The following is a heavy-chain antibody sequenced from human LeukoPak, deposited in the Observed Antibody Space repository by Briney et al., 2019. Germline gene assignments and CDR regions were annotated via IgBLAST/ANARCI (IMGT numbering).Heavy chain of an antibody. D-gene: IGHD3-10*01. CDR3: ARRAIQSGAYYFDY. V-gene: IGHV1-2*02. Sequence: ASVKVSCKTSGYTFTGYYIQWVRQAPGQGLEGMGCITPNSGGTNYAQKFQGRVTMTSDTSIRTVYMESSRLTSDDTAVYYCARRAIQSGAYYFDYWGQGTLVTVSS. CDR2: ITPNSGGT. CDR1: GYTFTGYY. J-gene: IGHJ4*02.